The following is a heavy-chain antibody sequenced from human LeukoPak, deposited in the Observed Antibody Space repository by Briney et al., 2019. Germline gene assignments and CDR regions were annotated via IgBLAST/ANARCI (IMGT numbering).Heavy chain of an antibody. V-gene: IGHV4-59*01. CDR3: ARGIAAAGTFDY. Sequence: PSETLSLTCTVSGGSISSYYWSWIRQPPGKGLEWIGYIYYSGSTNYNPSLKSRVTISVDTSKNQFSLKLSSVTAADTAVYYCARGIAAAGTFDYWGQGTLVTVSS. J-gene: IGHJ4*02. D-gene: IGHD6-13*01. CDR1: GGSISSYY. CDR2: IYYSGST.